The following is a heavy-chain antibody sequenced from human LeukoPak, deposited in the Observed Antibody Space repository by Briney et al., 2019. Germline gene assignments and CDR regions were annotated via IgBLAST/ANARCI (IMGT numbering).Heavy chain of an antibody. D-gene: IGHD2-8*01. J-gene: IGHJ4*02. Sequence: GGSLRLSCAVSGFTFSSYWMHWVRQAPGKGLVWVSRVSTDGSSRSCADSVKGRFTISRDNAKNTLYLQMNSLRTEDPGVFYCVRGCTNGACNIGGFDNWGQGTLVTVSS. CDR1: GFTFSSYW. V-gene: IGHV3-74*01. CDR3: VRGCTNGACNIGGFDN. CDR2: VSTDGSSR.